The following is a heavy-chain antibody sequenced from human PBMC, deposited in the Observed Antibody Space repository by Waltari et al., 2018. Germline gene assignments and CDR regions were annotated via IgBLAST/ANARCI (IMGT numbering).Heavy chain of an antibody. J-gene: IGHJ4*02. Sequence: QVQLQQWGAGLLKPSEPLSLPCAAYGGSFSGSYWSWTRQPPGKGLEWIGEINHSGSTNDNPSLKRRVTISVDTAKNQFSLKLSSVTAADTAVYYCARRGGGTLTGYFYWGQGTLVTVSS. CDR1: GGSFSGSY. CDR3: ARRGGGTLTGYFY. D-gene: IGHD3-9*01. V-gene: IGHV4-34*01. CDR2: INHSGST.